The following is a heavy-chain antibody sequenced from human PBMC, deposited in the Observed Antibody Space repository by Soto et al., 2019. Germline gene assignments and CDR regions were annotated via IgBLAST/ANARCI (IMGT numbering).Heavy chain of an antibody. D-gene: IGHD3-3*01. CDR3: ARVQERFLEWLHIPYYYYGMDV. CDR2: INPSGGST. J-gene: IGHJ6*02. V-gene: IGHV1-46*01. CDR1: GYTFTSYY. Sequence: ASVKVSCKASGYTFTSYYMHWVRQAPGQGLEWMGIINPSGGSTSYAQKFQGRVTMTRDTSTSTAYMELRSLRSDDTAVYYCARVQERFLEWLHIPYYYYGMDVWGQGTTVTVSS.